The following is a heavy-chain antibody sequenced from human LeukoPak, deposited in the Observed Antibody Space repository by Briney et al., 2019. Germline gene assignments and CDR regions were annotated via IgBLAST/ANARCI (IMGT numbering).Heavy chain of an antibody. V-gene: IGHV3-30-3*01. CDR1: GFTFSSSA. CDR3: ARDLGSGWNFDY. J-gene: IGHJ4*02. D-gene: IGHD6-19*01. Sequence: HPGRSLRLSCAASGFTFSSSALHWVRQAPGKGLEWVAVISYDGSNRYYADSVRGRFTISRDNSKNTLYLQMNSLRAEDTAVYYCARDLGSGWNFDYWGQGTLVTVSS. CDR2: ISYDGSNR.